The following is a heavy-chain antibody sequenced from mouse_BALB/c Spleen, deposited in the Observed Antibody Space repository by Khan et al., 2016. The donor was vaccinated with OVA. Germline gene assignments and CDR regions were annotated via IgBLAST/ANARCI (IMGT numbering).Heavy chain of an antibody. V-gene: IGHV9-3-1*01. CDR1: GYTFTNYG. J-gene: IGHJ4*01. CDR2: INTYTGEP. Sequence: QIQLVQSGPELKKPGETVKISCKASGYTFTNYGMNWVKQAPGKGLKWMGWINTYTGEPTYADDFKGRFAFSLETSASTAYLQINNLKNEDTATYVGAREVGDLYAMDYWGQGTSVTVSS. CDR3: AREVGDLYAMDY.